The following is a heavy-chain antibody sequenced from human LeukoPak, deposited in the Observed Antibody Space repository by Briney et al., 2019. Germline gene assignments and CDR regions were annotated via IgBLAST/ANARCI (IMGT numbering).Heavy chain of an antibody. D-gene: IGHD1-26*01. Sequence: PSGTLSLTCTVSGGSISSSHWWGWVRRPPGKGLEWVGAIHHSGSTNSNPSLKSRVTISVDKSKNQFSLRLNSVTAADTAVYYCAREFVQGSSLPYFDYWGQGTLVTVSS. CDR3: AREFVQGSSLPYFDY. CDR2: IHHSGST. J-gene: IGHJ4*02. CDR1: GGSISSSHW. V-gene: IGHV4-4*02.